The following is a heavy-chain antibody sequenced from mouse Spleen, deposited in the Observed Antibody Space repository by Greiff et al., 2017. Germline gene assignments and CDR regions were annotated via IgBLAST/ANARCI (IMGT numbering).Heavy chain of an antibody. CDR2: IDPENGDT. Sequence: EVQLQQSGAELVRPGASVKLSCTASGFNIKDDYMHWVKQRPEQGLEWIGWIDPENGDTEYASKFQGKATITADTSSNTAYLQLSSLTSEDTAVYYCTRASTVGDWYFDVWGAGTTVTVSS. J-gene: IGHJ1*01. CDR3: TRASTVGDWYFDV. CDR1: GFNIKDDY. V-gene: IGHV14-4*01. D-gene: IGHD1-1*01.